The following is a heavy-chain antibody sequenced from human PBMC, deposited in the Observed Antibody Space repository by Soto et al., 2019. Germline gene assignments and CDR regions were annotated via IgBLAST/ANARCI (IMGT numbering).Heavy chain of an antibody. CDR1: GGTFSSYA. CDR3: ARGVVGATDGYNWFDP. CDR2: IIAIFGTA. D-gene: IGHD1-26*01. J-gene: IGHJ5*02. Sequence: QVQLVQSGAEVKKPGSSVKVSCKASGGTFSSYAISWVRQAPGQGLEWMGGIIAIFGTANYAQKFQGRVTITADESTSTAYMGLSSLRSEDTGVYYCARGVVGATDGYNWFDPWGQGTLVTVSS. V-gene: IGHV1-69*12.